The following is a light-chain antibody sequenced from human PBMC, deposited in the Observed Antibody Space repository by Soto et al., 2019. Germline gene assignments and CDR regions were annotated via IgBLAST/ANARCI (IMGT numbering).Light chain of an antibody. CDR1: SSDFGTYNG. Sequence: QCVLTQAPSVSGSPGRSGTISCTGPSSDFGTYNGISWYQQPPGTAPKLMIYDVSNRPSGVPDRFSGSKSGNTASLTISGLQAEEEGDYYCSSYTISNTYDFGTGPNVPVL. J-gene: IGLJ1*01. CDR2: DVS. V-gene: IGLV2-18*02. CDR3: SSYTISNTYD.